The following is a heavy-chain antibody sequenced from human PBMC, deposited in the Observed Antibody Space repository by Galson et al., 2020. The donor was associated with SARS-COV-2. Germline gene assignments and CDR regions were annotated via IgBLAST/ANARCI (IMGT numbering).Heavy chain of an antibody. D-gene: IGHD2-15*01. V-gene: IGHV4-4*02. J-gene: IGHJ5*02. CDR1: GDSISSNYW. CDR3: ARSYTLQWCLPIDL. Sequence: SETLSLTCAVSGDSISSNYWWNLVRQPPGKGLEWTGKIYHRGNSIHYPSLASRITITIDKSRNQVSLKLNSVTAADTAVYYCARSYTLQWCLPIDLWGQGTLVTVSS. CDR2: IYHRGNS.